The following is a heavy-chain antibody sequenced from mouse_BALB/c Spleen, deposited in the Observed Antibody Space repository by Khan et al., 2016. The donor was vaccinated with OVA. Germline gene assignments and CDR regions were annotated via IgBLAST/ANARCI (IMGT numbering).Heavy chain of an antibody. V-gene: IGHV2-6-5*01. J-gene: IGHJ2*01. D-gene: IGHD1-1*01. CDR3: AKEDYGSSSFDY. CDR1: GFSLTDYG. Sequence: VQLVESGPGLVAPSQSLSITCTVSGFSLTDYGVSWIRQPPGKGLEWLGTIWGGGSTYYNSALKSRLSISKDNSKSQVLLKMNSLQIDDTAMYYCAKEDYGSSSFDYWGQGTTLTVSS. CDR2: IWGGGST.